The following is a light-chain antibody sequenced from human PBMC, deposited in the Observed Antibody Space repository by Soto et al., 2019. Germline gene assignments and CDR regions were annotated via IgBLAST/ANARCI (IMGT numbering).Light chain of an antibody. CDR1: QSVSRN. Sequence: EVVMTQSPATLSVSPGERATLSCRASQSVSRNLAWYQQRPGRAPRLLIYDASTRATNLPTRFSGSGSGTDFTLTISTLQSEDFAVYYCQQYNHWPLYTFGQGTKLEIK. V-gene: IGKV3-15*01. CDR3: QQYNHWPLYT. CDR2: DAS. J-gene: IGKJ2*01.